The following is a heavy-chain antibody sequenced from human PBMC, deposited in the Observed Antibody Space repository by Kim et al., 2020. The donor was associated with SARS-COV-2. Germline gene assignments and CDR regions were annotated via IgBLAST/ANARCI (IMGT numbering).Heavy chain of an antibody. J-gene: IGHJ6*01. D-gene: IGHD5-12*01. Sequence: SGPTLVNPTQTLTLTCTFSGFSLSTTKTCVSWIRQPPGKALEWLARIDWDDVKYYSTSLKTRLTISKDTSKNQVVLTMTNMDPVDTATYYCARTRQDGYRGCDGDDSWQGSTVNVSS. CDR2: IDWDDVK. CDR3: ARTRQDGYRGCDGDD. CDR1: GFSLSTTKTC. V-gene: IGHV2-70*11.